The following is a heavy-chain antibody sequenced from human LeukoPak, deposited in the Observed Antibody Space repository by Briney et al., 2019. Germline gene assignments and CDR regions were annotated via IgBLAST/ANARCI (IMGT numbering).Heavy chain of an antibody. CDR2: TSSSRNTI. V-gene: IGHV3-48*01. CDR3: ARGVRAGRAFDI. Sequence: GGSLRLSCAASGFTFTTYTMNWVRQAPGKGLEWVSYTSSSRNTIYYADSVKGRFTISRDNAMNTLYVQMNSLTGEDTAVYYCARGVRAGRAFDIWGQGTMVTVSS. D-gene: IGHD1-26*01. J-gene: IGHJ3*02. CDR1: GFTFTTYT.